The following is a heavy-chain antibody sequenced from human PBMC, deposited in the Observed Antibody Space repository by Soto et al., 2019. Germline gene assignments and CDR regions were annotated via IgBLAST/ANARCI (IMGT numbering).Heavy chain of an antibody. V-gene: IGHV3-23*01. Sequence: AGGSLRLSCTASGFTLSSYSMNWVRQAPGKGLEWVSAISGSGGSTYYADSVKGRFTISRDNSKNTLYLQMNSLRAEDTAVYYCAKLYCGGDCYSVYFDYWGQGTLVTVSS. CDR3: AKLYCGGDCYSVYFDY. J-gene: IGHJ4*02. CDR1: GFTLSSYS. D-gene: IGHD2-21*02. CDR2: ISGSGGST.